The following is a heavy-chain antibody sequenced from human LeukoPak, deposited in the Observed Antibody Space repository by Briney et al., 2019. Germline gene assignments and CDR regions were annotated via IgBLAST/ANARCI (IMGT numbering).Heavy chain of an antibody. J-gene: IGHJ6*02. CDR1: GFTFNNYA. V-gene: IGHV3-30*04. D-gene: IGHD1-26*01. CDR3: ARATGGSYYDADYYYGLDV. CDR2: IAFDGINN. Sequence: GRSMRLSCAANGFTFNNYAMHGVRQAPGKGLEWVAIIAFDGINNFYTGSVNGRFTISRDNSKSTLYLQMNSLRPEDSAVYYCARATGGSYYDADYYYGLDVWGQGTTVTVS.